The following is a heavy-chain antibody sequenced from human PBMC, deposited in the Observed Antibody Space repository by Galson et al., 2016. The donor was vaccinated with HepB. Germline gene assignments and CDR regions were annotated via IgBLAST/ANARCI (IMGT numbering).Heavy chain of an antibody. J-gene: IGHJ4*02. CDR1: GGIFSSYA. CDR2: IIRMFGTV. V-gene: IGHV1-69*13. Sequence: SVKVSCKASGGIFSSYAMSWVRQAPGHGLEWMGGIIRMFGTVNYARKFQGRVTISADDSASTVYMELSGLRSDDTAVYYCARSQIVSTVTGFAYWGQGTRVTASP. CDR3: ARSQIVSTVTGFAY. D-gene: IGHD5/OR15-5a*01.